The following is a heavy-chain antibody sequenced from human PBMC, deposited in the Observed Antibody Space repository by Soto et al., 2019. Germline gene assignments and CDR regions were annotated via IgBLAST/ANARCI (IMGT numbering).Heavy chain of an antibody. CDR2: INHSAST. CDR1: GGSFSPYY. Sequence: SETLPLTYAVYGGSFSPYYWSWIRQPPGKGLEWIGEINHSASTNYNPSLKSRVTISVDTSKNQFSLKLSSVTAADTAVYYCAGVRYFDWLLYHYYYYYGMDVWAQGTTVTV. V-gene: IGHV4-34*01. D-gene: IGHD3-9*01. CDR3: AGVRYFDWLLYHYYYYYGMDV. J-gene: IGHJ6*02.